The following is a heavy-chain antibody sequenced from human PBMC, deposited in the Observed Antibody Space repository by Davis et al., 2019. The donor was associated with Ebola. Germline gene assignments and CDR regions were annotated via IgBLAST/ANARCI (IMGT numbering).Heavy chain of an antibody. CDR3: ARLRSITRLTSFYY. CDR1: GYSFTTYW. CDR2: IFSCDSDT. V-gene: IGHV5-51*01. Sequence: GESLKLSCKGSGYSFTTYWIAWVRQMPGKGLEWMGIIFSCDSDTRYRPSFEGQVTISVDRSINTAYLQWSSLKASDTAMYYCARLRSITRLTSFYYWGQGTLVTVSS. D-gene: IGHD3-10*01. J-gene: IGHJ4*02.